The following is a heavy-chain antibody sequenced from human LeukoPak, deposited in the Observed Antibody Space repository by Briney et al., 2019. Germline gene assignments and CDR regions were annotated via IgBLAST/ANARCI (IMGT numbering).Heavy chain of an antibody. CDR1: GDSLSNYH. CDR3: ARRGITSGWSFNY. CDR2: SESSGRP. Sequence: PSETLSLTCSVSGDSLSNYHGSWLRQPAGKGLEWICQSESSGRPNYNPPLESRGTVSIGTPGNEFSLTVRSVTAADTAIYYCARRGITSGWSFNYWGQGILVIVS. J-gene: IGHJ4*02. V-gene: IGHV4-4*07. D-gene: IGHD6-19*01.